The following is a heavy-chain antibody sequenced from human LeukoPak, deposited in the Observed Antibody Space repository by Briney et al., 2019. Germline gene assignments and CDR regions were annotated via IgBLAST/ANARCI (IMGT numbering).Heavy chain of an antibody. CDR1: GGSVSSTSYY. D-gene: IGHD5-18*01. Sequence: SETLSLTCTVSGGSVSSTSYYWGWICQPPGKGLEWIGSINYSGSTYYNPSLKSRVTISVDTSKNQFSLKLSSVTAADTAVYYCARGRLGYSYGYFDYWGQGTLVTVSS. J-gene: IGHJ4*02. CDR2: INYSGST. V-gene: IGHV4-39*07. CDR3: ARGRLGYSYGYFDY.